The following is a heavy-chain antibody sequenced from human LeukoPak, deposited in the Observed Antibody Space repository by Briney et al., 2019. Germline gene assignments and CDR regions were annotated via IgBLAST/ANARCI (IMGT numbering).Heavy chain of an antibody. Sequence: SGPTLVKPTQTLTLTCTFSGFSLSTSGVGVGWIRQPPGKALEWLALIYWDDDKRYSPSLKTRLTISKDTSKNQVVLTMTNTDPVDTATYYCARTLYSNYGFDYWGQGTLVTVSS. CDR2: IYWDDDK. CDR1: GFSLSTSGVG. J-gene: IGHJ4*02. CDR3: ARTLYSNYGFDY. V-gene: IGHV2-5*02. D-gene: IGHD4-11*01.